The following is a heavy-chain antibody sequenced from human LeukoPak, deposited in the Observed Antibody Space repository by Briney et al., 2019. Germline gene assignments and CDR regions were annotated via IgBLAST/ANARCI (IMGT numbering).Heavy chain of an antibody. Sequence: SETLSLTCTVSGASTSSGPHFWSWIRQPPGKGLEWIGYNNGSNDNPSLKSRLTISVDTSSNKFSLELGSVTAADTAVYYCARDNIGSLGYWGQGIQVTVSS. CDR3: ARDNIGSLGY. CDR1: GASTSSGPHF. V-gene: IGHV4-61*01. J-gene: IGHJ4*02. CDR2: NNGS.